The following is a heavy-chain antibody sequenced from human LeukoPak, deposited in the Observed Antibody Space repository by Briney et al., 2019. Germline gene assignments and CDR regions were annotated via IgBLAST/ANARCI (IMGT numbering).Heavy chain of an antibody. CDR3: AKAEGATLYYHGVDV. Sequence: GRSLRLSCVASEFTFSNYAMNWVRQAPGKGLEWVSPTSSGGGDTYIADSVKGRFTISRDNSKYTLYLQMNRLRADDTAVYYCAKAEGATLYYHGVDVWGQGTTVTVSS. J-gene: IGHJ6*02. CDR2: TSSGGGDT. CDR1: EFTFSNYA. V-gene: IGHV3-23*01.